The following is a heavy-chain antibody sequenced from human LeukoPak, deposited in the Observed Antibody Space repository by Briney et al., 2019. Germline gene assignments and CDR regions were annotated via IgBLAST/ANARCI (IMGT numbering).Heavy chain of an antibody. CDR3: TTPPD. Sequence: GGSLRLSCEASGITISSAWMGWVRQPPGKGLEYVARIKSESDGGTTDHAAPVKGRFTISRDDSKNTLYLQMNSLTIEDTAVYYCTTPPDWGQGTLVTVSP. CDR1: GITISSAW. V-gene: IGHV3-15*01. CDR2: IKSESDGGTT. J-gene: IGHJ4*02.